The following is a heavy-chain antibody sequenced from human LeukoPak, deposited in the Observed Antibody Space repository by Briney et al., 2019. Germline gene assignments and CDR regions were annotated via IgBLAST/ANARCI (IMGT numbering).Heavy chain of an antibody. Sequence: PSETLSLTCTVSGASISSYYWSWIRQPPGKGLEWIGYIYYSGSTNYNPSLKSRVTISVDTSKNQFSLRLTSLTAADTAVYYCARGDQEFDYWGQGTRVTVSS. CDR2: IYYSGST. J-gene: IGHJ4*02. V-gene: IGHV4-59*01. CDR1: GASISSYY. CDR3: ARGDQEFDY.